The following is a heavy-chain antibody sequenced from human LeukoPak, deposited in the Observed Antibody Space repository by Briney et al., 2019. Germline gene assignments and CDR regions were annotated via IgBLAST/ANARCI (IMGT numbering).Heavy chain of an antibody. D-gene: IGHD3-22*01. CDR3: VRVDTSGYYYELSFDY. J-gene: IGHJ4*02. V-gene: IGHV3-7*01. CDR2: TKKDGSEK. CDR1: GFTFSSYW. Sequence: PGGSLRLSCAASGFTFSSYWMSWVRQAPGKGLGWVANTKKDGSEKEYVDSVKGRFTISRDNAKNSLYLQMNSLRVEDTAVYYCVRVDTSGYYYELSFDYWGQGTLVTVSS.